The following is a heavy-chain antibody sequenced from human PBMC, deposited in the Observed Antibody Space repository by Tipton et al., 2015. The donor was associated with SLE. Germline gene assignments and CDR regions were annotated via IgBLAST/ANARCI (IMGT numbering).Heavy chain of an antibody. CDR1: GDSINRY. D-gene: IGHD1-26*01. CDR2: IFYTGST. J-gene: IGHJ2*01. V-gene: IGHV4-59*01. CDR3: ARRIPHHYYFDL. Sequence: TLSLTCTVSGDSINRYWSWIRQPPGKGLEWIGSIFYTGSTHYNPSLTSRVTISLDTSKSLFSLRLSSVTAADTAVYFCARRIPHHYYFDLWGRGTLVTVSS.